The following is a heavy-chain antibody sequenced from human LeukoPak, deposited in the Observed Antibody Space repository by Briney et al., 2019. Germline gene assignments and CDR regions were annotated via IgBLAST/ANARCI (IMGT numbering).Heavy chain of an antibody. V-gene: IGHV1-46*01. CDR2: INPTGGST. Sequence: RASVKVSCTASGYTFTNYYIHWVRQAPGQGLEWMGIINPTGGSTTYAQKFQGRVTMTRDTSTSTVYMDLSSLRFEDTAVYYCARANFEAVAGTYRYYGMDVWGQGTTVTVSS. J-gene: IGHJ6*02. CDR1: GYTFTNYY. CDR3: ARANFEAVAGTYRYYGMDV. D-gene: IGHD6-19*01.